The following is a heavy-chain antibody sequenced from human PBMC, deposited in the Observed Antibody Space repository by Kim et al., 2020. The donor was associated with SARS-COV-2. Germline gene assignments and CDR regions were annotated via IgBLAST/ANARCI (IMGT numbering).Heavy chain of an antibody. J-gene: IGHJ4*02. CDR1: GFTFDDYA. D-gene: IGHD6-13*01. CDR2: ISWDGGST. CDR3: AKPSPYSSSWYYFDY. V-gene: IGHV3-43D*03. Sequence: GGSLRLSCAASGFTFDDYAMHWVRQAPGKGLEWVSLISWDGGSTYYADSVKGRFTISRDNSKNSLYLQMNSLRAEDTALYYCAKPSPYSSSWYYFDYWGQGTLVTVSS.